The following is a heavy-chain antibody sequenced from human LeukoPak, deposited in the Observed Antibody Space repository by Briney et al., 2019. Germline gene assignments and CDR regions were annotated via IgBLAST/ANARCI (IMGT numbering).Heavy chain of an antibody. CDR3: AKDMMYSSSSAYYFDY. CDR2: ISSSGGST. V-gene: IGHV3-23*01. Sequence: PGGSLRLSYAASGFTFSSYAMTWVRQAPGKGLEWVSTISSSGGSTYHADSVKGRLTISRDNSKNTLSLHMNSLRAEDTAIYYCAKDMMYSSSSAYYFDYWGQGTRVTVSS. D-gene: IGHD6-6*01. CDR1: GFTFSSYA. J-gene: IGHJ4*02.